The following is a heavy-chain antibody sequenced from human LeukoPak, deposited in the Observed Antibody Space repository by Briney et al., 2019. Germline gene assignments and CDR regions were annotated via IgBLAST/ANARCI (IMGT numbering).Heavy chain of an antibody. CDR3: ARVPYVFDL. V-gene: IGHV3-7*01. Sequence: GGSLRLSCAASGFTVSSNYMSWVRQAPGKGLEWVANIKQDGSEKYYVDSVKGRFTISRDNARNTLYLQMNSLRAEDTAVYYCARVPYVFDLWGQGTMVTVSS. CDR1: GFTVSSNY. J-gene: IGHJ3*01. CDR2: IKQDGSEK.